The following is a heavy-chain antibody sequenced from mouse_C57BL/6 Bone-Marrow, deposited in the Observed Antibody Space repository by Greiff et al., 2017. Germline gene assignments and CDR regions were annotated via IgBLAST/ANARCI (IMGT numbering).Heavy chain of an antibody. J-gene: IGHJ3*01. CDR1: GYTFTSYW. V-gene: IGHV1-55*01. D-gene: IGHD2-2*01. CDR2: IYPGSGST. CDR3: ARQGWLRREFAY. Sequence: QVQLQQSGAELVKPGASVTMSCKASGYTFTSYWITWVKQRPGQGLEWIGDIYPGSGSTNYNEKFKSKATLTVDTSSSTAYMQLSSLTSGDSAVYYCARQGWLRREFAYWGKGTLVTVSA.